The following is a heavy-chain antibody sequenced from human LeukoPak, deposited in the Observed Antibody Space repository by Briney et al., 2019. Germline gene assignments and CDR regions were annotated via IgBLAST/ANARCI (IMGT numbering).Heavy chain of an antibody. J-gene: IGHJ5*02. Sequence: PGGSLRLSCAASGFTFSSYEMNWVRQAPGKGLEWVSYISSSGSTIYYADSVKGRFTISRDNANNLLRLQMDSLIPENTGVYYCARGTYYSGSGPGNWFDPWGHGTLVTVSS. CDR2: ISSSGSTI. D-gene: IGHD3-10*01. V-gene: IGHV3-48*03. CDR1: GFTFSSYE. CDR3: ARGTYYSGSGPGNWFDP.